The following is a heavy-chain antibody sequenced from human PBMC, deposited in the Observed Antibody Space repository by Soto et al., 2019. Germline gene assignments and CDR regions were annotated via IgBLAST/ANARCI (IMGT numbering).Heavy chain of an antibody. CDR3: ARSRTLITEYTQVGDFDY. CDR1: GFSLTTDGVG. CDR2: IYWDDDE. D-gene: IGHD3-10*01. J-gene: IGHJ4*02. Sequence: QITLKESGPTLVKPTQTLTLTCTFSGFSLTTDGVGVGWVRQHPGEALEWLALIYWDDDERYSPSLKTRLTITKDTSKNPAGRIMTNIDPVHSATYYCARSRTLITEYTQVGDFDYCGQGNLFTFSS. V-gene: IGHV2-5*02.